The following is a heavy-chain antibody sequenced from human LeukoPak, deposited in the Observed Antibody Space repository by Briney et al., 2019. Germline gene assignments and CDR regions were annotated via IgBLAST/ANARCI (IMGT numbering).Heavy chain of an antibody. J-gene: IGHJ4*02. CDR2: ISSSSSTI. CDR3: ARDEDGYNSVPLDY. D-gene: IGHD5-24*01. CDR1: GFTSSSYS. Sequence: PGGSLRLSCAASGFTSSSYSMLWVRQAPGKGLEWVSYISSSSSTIYYADSVKGRFTISRDNAKNSLYLQMNSLRAEDTAVYYCARDEDGYNSVPLDYWGQGTLVTVSS. V-gene: IGHV3-48*01.